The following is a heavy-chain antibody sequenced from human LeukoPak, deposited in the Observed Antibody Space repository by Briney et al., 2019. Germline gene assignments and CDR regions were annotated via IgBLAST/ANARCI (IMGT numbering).Heavy chain of an antibody. J-gene: IGHJ3*02. V-gene: IGHV3-33*06. D-gene: IGHD1-26*01. Sequence: PGRSLRLSCAASGFTFSSYGMHWVRQAPGKGLEWVAVIWYDGSNKYYADSVKGRFTISRDNSKNTLYLQMNSLRAEDRAVYYCAKIVGATKRLDAFDIWGQGTMVTVSS. CDR3: AKIVGATKRLDAFDI. CDR2: IWYDGSNK. CDR1: GFTFSSYG.